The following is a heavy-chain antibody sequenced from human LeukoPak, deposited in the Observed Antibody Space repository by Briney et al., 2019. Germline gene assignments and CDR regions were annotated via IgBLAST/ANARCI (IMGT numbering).Heavy chain of an antibody. CDR3: ARGHWGLDH. CDR2: LSNSGSDI. D-gene: IGHD7-27*01. CDR1: GFSFSDHY. V-gene: IGHV3-11*01. Sequence: GGSLRLSCVVSGFSFSDHYMTWIRQAPGKGLEYISYLSNSGSDIFHADSVKGRFSISRDNAKNSVYLQMNSLRVEDTAVYYCARGHWGLDHWGQGTPVTVSP. J-gene: IGHJ5*02.